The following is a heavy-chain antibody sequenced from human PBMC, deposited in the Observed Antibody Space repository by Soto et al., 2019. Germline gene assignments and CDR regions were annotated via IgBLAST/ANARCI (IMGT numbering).Heavy chain of an antibody. CDR1: GFTFRSNW. CDR3: ARDVGVQELDY. Sequence: GGSLRLSCAASGFTFRSNWMSWVRQAPGRGLEWVANIKPDGSGKYYLDSVRGRFTISRDNAENSLFLQTDSLRVEDTAVYYCARDVGVQELDYWGQGTLVTVSS. J-gene: IGHJ4*02. V-gene: IGHV3-7*01. CDR2: IKPDGSGK. D-gene: IGHD6-6*01.